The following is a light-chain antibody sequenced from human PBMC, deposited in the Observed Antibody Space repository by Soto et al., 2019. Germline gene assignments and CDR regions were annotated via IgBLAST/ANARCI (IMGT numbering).Light chain of an antibody. CDR2: AVS. J-gene: IGLJ1*01. V-gene: IGLV2-14*01. Sequence: QSALTQPASVSGSPGQSITISCTGTSSEVGAYNYVSWYQHHPDKVPKLMIYAVSNRPSGVFNRFSASKSGNTASLTISGLQAEDEADYYCSSYTDSITLVFGTGTKVTVL. CDR1: SSEVGAYNY. CDR3: SSYTDSITLV.